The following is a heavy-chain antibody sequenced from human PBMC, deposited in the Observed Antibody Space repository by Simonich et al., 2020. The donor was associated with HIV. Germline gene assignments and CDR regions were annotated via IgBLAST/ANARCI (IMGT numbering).Heavy chain of an antibody. Sequence: EVQLVESGGGLVQPGGSLRLSCAASGFTFSSYEMNWVRQAPGKGLEGVSYISSSSSTKYYADSGKGRFTISRDNAKNSLYLQMNSLRAEDTAVYYCARSPTVVTYWYFDLWGRGTLVTVSS. CDR2: ISSSSSTK. J-gene: IGHJ2*01. D-gene: IGHD4-17*01. V-gene: IGHV3-48*03. CDR3: ARSPTVVTYWYFDL. CDR1: GFTFSSYE.